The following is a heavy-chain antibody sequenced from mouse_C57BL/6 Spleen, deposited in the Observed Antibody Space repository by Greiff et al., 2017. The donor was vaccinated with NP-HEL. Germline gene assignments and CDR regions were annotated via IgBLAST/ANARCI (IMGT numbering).Heavy chain of an antibody. CDR2: IDPEDGET. Sequence: EVKLVESGAELAKPGASVKLSCTASGFNIKDYYMHWVKQRTEQGLEWIGRIDPEDGETKYAPKFQGKATITADTSSNTAYLQLSSLTSEDTAVYYCARFPPLRPGFAYWGQGTLVTVSA. J-gene: IGHJ3*01. D-gene: IGHD1-1*01. CDR1: GFNIKDYY. V-gene: IGHV14-2*01. CDR3: ARFPPLRPGFAY.